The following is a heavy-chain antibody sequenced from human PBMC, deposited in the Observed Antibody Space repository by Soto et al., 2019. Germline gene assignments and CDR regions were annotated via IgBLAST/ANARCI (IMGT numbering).Heavy chain of an antibody. CDR2: ISAYNGNT. Sequence: ASVKVSCKASGYTFTSYGISWVRQAPGQGLEWMGWISAYNGNTNYAQKLQGRVTMTTDTSTSTAYMELRSLRSDDTAVYYCARDKGWDFWSGELDYWGQGTLVTVSS. D-gene: IGHD3-3*01. CDR1: GYTFTSYG. J-gene: IGHJ4*02. CDR3: ARDKGWDFWSGELDY. V-gene: IGHV1-18*01.